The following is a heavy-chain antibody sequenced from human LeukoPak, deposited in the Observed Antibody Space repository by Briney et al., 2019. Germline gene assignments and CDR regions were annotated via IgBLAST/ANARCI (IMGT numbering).Heavy chain of an antibody. Sequence: ASVKVSCKASGYTFTSYGISWVRQAPGQGLEWMGWISAYNGNTNYAQKLQGRVTMTTDTSTSTAYMELRSLRSDDTAVYYCARAPTYCSSTSCYTDAFDIWGQGTMVTVSS. CDR2: ISAYNGNT. D-gene: IGHD2-2*02. CDR1: GYTFTSYG. CDR3: ARAPTYCSSTSCYTDAFDI. J-gene: IGHJ3*02. V-gene: IGHV1-18*01.